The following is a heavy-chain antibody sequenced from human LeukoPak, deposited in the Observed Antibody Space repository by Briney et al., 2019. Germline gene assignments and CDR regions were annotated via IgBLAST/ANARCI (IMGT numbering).Heavy chain of an antibody. J-gene: IGHJ3*02. CDR2: INPSGGST. CDR1: GYTFTSYY. Sequence: ASVKVSCKASGYTFTSYYMHWVRQAPGQGLEWMGIINPSGGSTSYAQKFQGRVTMTRDTSTSTVYMELSSLRSEDTAVYYCAPTIFGDHDAFDIWGQGTMVPVSS. D-gene: IGHD3-3*01. V-gene: IGHV1-46*03. CDR3: APTIFGDHDAFDI.